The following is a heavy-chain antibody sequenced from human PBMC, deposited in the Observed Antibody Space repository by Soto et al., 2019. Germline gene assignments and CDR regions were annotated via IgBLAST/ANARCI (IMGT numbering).Heavy chain of an antibody. CDR1: GGSISSSSYY. J-gene: IGHJ4*02. CDR2: IYYSEST. CDR3: ARGKTYCTGGSCYEHFDY. Sequence: PSETLSLTCTVSGGSISSSSYYWGWIRQPPGKGLEWIGSIYYSESTSYNPSLKSRVTISVDTSKNQFSLKLSSVTAADTAVYYCARGKTYCTGGSCYEHFDYWGQGTLVTVSS. V-gene: IGHV4-39*07. D-gene: IGHD2-15*01.